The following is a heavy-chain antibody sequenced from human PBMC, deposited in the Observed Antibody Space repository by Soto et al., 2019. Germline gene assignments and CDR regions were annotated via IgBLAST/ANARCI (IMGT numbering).Heavy chain of an antibody. CDR3: VRSKGGYSYGTPFDY. J-gene: IGHJ4*02. Sequence: EVQLEESGGALVQPGRSLRLSCAASGFTFDDYAMYWVRQVLGKGLEWVSSISWNSGNIGYADSVKGRFTTSRDNAENSIYLQMTSLRPEDTALYYCVRSKGGYSYGTPFDYWCQGTLVTVSS. D-gene: IGHD5-18*01. CDR2: ISWNSGNI. CDR1: GFTFDDYA. V-gene: IGHV3-9*01.